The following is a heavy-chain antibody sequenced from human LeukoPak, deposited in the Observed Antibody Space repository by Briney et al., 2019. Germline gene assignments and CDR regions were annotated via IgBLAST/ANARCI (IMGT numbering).Heavy chain of an antibody. CDR2: IRYDGSNK. CDR1: GFTFNSYA. V-gene: IGHV3-30*02. J-gene: IGHJ6*03. Sequence: PGGSLRLSCAASGFTFNSYAMHWVRQAPGKGLEWVAFIRYDGSNKYYADSVKGRFTISRDNSKNTLYLQLNSLRGEDTAVYYCAKDLTQWSKHYNYYMDVWGKGTTVTISS. D-gene: IGHD6-19*01. CDR3: AKDLTQWSKHYNYYMDV.